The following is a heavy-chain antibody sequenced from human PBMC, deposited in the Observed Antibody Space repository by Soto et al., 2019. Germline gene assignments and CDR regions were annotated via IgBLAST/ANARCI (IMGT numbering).Heavy chain of an antibody. Sequence: EVQLVESEGGLVQRGGSLRLSCAASGFTFNYYWMHWVRQAPGQGLVWVSHIHSDGSTTTYADSVKGRFTISRDNANNTLDRQMNSLRAEDTAVYYCVRGDKGGFDLWGQGTTVTVSS. J-gene: IGHJ3*01. D-gene: IGHD2-21*02. CDR1: GFTFNYYW. CDR3: VRGDKGGFDL. V-gene: IGHV3-74*01. CDR2: IHSDGSTT.